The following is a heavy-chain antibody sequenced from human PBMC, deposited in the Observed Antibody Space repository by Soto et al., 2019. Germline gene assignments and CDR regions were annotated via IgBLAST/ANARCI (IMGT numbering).Heavy chain of an antibody. CDR3: ARWATPTIFGVVSSFDP. V-gene: IGHV4-31*03. CDR1: GGSISSGGYY. D-gene: IGHD3-3*01. Sequence: SETLSLTCTVSGGSISSGGYYWSWIRQHPGKGLEWIGYIYYSGSTYYNPSLKSRVTISVDTSKNQFSLKLSSVTAADTAVYYCARWATPTIFGVVSSFDPWGQGTLVTVSS. CDR2: IYYSGST. J-gene: IGHJ5*02.